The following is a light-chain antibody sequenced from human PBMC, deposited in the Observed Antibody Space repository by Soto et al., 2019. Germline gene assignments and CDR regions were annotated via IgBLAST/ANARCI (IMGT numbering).Light chain of an antibody. CDR2: GAS. V-gene: IGKV3-20*01. CDR1: QSVSSSY. CDR3: QQYGSSGT. Sequence: TQSPAGLSVSPRAGVSLSGRASQSVSSSYLAWYQQKPGQAPRLLIYGASSRATGIPDRFSGSGSGTDFTLTISRLEPEDFAVYYCQQYGSSGTFGQGTKVDI. J-gene: IGKJ1*01.